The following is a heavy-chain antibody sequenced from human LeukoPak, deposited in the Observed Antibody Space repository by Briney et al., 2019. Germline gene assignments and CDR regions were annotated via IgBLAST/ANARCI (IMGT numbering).Heavy chain of an antibody. CDR3: ASGGYSSGWPIFDY. CDR2: INHSGST. Sequence: SETLSLTCAVYGGSFSGYYWSWIRQPPGKGLEWIGEINHSGSTNYNPSLKSRVTISVDKSKNQFSLKLSSVTAADTAVYYCASGGYSSGWPIFDYWGQGTLVTVSS. J-gene: IGHJ4*01. D-gene: IGHD6-19*01. V-gene: IGHV4-34*01. CDR1: GGSFSGYY.